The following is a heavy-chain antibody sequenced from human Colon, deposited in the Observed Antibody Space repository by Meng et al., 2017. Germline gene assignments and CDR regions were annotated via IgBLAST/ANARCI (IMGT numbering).Heavy chain of an antibody. V-gene: IGHV4-59*01. CDR2: LHYSGST. Sequence: SETLSLTCNVSGVSISNYYWNWVRQPPGKGLEWIGYLHYSGSTKYNPSLKSRVTISGDTSKNQFSLTLTSVTAADTAVYYCARGNVIWLGDFQRKGGLDSWGQGTRVTVS. CDR1: GVSISNYY. D-gene: IGHD3-10*01. J-gene: IGHJ1*01. CDR3: ARGNVIWLGDFQRKGGLDS.